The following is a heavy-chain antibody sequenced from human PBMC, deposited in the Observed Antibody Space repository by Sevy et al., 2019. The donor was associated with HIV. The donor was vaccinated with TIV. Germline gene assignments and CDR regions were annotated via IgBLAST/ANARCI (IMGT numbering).Heavy chain of an antibody. V-gene: IGHV3-23*01. D-gene: IGHD2-15*01. J-gene: IGHJ4*02. CDR2: ISASGAST. Sequence: GGSLRLSCAASGFTFSSYAMTWVRQAPGKGLEWVSGISASGASTYYADSVKGRFTISRDNSKNTLYLQINSLRAEDTDVYYCAKLSCSDGNCISIDHWGQGTLVTVSS. CDR3: AKLSCSDGNCISIDH. CDR1: GFTFSSYA.